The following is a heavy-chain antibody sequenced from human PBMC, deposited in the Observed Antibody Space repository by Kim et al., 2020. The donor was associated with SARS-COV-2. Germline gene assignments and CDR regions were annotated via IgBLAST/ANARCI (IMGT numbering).Heavy chain of an antibody. D-gene: IGHD4-17*01. J-gene: IGHJ6*02. CDR1: GGSFSGYY. V-gene: IGHV4-34*01. CDR2: INHSGST. CDR3: AIAGYYGDYVVFGNGMDV. Sequence: SETLSLTCAVYGGSFSGYYWSWIRQPPGKGLEWIGEINHSGSTNYNPSLKSRVTISVDTSKNQFSLKLSSVTAADTAVYYCAIAGYYGDYVVFGNGMDVWGQGTTVTVSS.